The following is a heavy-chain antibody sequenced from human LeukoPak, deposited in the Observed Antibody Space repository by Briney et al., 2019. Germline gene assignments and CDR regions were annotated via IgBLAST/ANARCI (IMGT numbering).Heavy chain of an antibody. D-gene: IGHD3-9*01. J-gene: IGHJ5*02. Sequence: GASVKVSCKASGGTFSSYTISWVRQAPGQGLEWMGRIIPILGIANYAQKFQGRVTTTADKSTSTAYMELSSLRSEDTAVYYCARDPGSYDIRNWFDPWGQGTLVTVSS. CDR1: GGTFSSYT. CDR3: ARDPGSYDIRNWFDP. V-gene: IGHV1-69*04. CDR2: IIPILGIA.